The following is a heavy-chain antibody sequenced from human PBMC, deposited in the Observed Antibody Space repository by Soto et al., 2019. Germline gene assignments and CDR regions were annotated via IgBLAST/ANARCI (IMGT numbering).Heavy chain of an antibody. CDR2: IYTSGST. Sequence: TVSGGSISSYYWSWIRQPAGKGLEWIGRIYTSGSTNYNPSLKSRVTMSVDTSKNQFSLKLSSVTAADTAVYYCARWGDYGGNSKYYFDYWGQGTLVTVSS. D-gene: IGHD4-17*01. J-gene: IGHJ4*02. CDR3: ARWGDYGGNSKYYFDY. V-gene: IGHV4-4*07. CDR1: GGSISSYY.